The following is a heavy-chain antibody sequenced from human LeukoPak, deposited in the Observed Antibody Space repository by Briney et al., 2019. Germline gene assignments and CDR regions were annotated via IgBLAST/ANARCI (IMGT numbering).Heavy chain of an antibody. CDR3: ARHSVRSSSALDY. Sequence: SETLSLTCTVSGGSISSYYWGWIRQPPGKGLEWIGYIYYNGSTHYNPSLRSRVTISVDTSKNQFSLKLSSVTAADTAVYYCARHSVRSSSALDYWGQGTLVTVSS. V-gene: IGHV4-59*08. J-gene: IGHJ4*02. CDR2: IYYNGST. CDR1: GGSISSYY. D-gene: IGHD6-6*01.